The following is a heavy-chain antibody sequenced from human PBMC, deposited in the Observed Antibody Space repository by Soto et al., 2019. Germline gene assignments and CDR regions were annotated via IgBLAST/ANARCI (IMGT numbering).Heavy chain of an antibody. CDR2: IFSNDEK. CDR1: GFSLSNAGLG. Sequence: QVTVKESGPVLVKPTETLTLTCTVSGFSLSNAGLGVSWIRQPPGKALEWLAHIFSNDEKSYSTSLKSSLTISKETTKSQVVRTMTTTDPVDPATYYCASTYSTSWYWFDPWGQVTLVTVSS. J-gene: IGHJ5*02. D-gene: IGHD6-13*01. V-gene: IGHV2-26*04. CDR3: ASTYSTSWYWFDP.